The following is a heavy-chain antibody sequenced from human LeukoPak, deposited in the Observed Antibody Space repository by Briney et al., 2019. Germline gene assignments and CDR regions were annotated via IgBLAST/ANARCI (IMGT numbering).Heavy chain of an antibody. V-gene: IGHV3-7*01. J-gene: IGHJ4*02. CDR3: ARDPPYYYGPGSYYRY. D-gene: IGHD3-10*01. CDR1: GFTFSSYW. CDR2: IKQDGSEK. Sequence: GGSLRLSCAASGFTFSSYWMSWVRQAPGKGLEWVANIKQDGSEKYYVDSVKGRFTISRDNAKNSLYLQMNSLRAEDTAVYYCARDPPYYYGPGSYYRYWGQGTLVTVSS.